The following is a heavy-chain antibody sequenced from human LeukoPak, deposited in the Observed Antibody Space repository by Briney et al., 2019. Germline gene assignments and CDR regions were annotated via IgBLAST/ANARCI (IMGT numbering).Heavy chain of an antibody. J-gene: IGHJ5*02. CDR2: ISISNGNT. V-gene: IGHV1-18*01. D-gene: IGHD3-3*01. Sequence: AASVKVSCKASGYTFTNYGISWVRQAPGQGLEWMGWISISNGNTDYAQKLRGRVTMTTDTSTSTAYMELRSLRSDDTGVYYCARITYDFWSGYYMPDDPWGQGTLVTVSS. CDR3: ARITYDFWSGYYMPDDP. CDR1: GYTFTNYG.